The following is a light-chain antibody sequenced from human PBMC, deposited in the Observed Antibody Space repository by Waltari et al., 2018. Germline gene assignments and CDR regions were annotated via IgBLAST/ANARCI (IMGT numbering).Light chain of an antibody. CDR2: DNN. CDR1: GSNIGNNF. CDR3: GTWDTDLSVG. J-gene: IGLJ2*01. Sequence: QSVLTQPPSVSAAPGQKVTISCSGTGSNIGNNFVSWYQQLPGTAPKLLIYDNNKRPSGIPDRFSGSKSGTSATLGITGLQTGDEADYYCGTWDTDLSVGFGGGTKLTVL. V-gene: IGLV1-51*01.